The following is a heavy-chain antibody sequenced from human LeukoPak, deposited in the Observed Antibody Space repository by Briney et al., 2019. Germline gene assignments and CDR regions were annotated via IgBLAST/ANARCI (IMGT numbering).Heavy chain of an antibody. D-gene: IGHD3-10*01. CDR3: ARAGTAIDY. J-gene: IGHJ4*02. CDR2: INGGDGNT. Sequence: ASVKVSCKASGYTFIHYAVHWVRQAPGQRLEWMGWINGGDGNTEYSQTFQDRITITRDTFASTTYMGLNSLSSEDTAFYYCARAGTAIDYWGQGTLVTVSS. CDR1: GYTFIHYA. V-gene: IGHV1-3*01.